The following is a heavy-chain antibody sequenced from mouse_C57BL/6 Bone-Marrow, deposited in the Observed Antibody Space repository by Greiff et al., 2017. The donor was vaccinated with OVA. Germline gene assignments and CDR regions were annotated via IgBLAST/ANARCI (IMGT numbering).Heavy chain of an antibody. CDR2: FHPYNDDT. V-gene: IGHV1-47*01. D-gene: IGHD2-4*01. CDR1: GYTFTTYP. Sequence: VMLVESGAELVKPGASVKMSCKASGYTFTTYPIEWMKQNHGKSLEWIGNFHPYNDDTKYNEKFKGKATLTVDKSSSTVYMELSRLNSDDSAVYYSARPGDYDADWFAYWGQGTLVTVSA. J-gene: IGHJ3*01. CDR3: ARPGDYDADWFAY.